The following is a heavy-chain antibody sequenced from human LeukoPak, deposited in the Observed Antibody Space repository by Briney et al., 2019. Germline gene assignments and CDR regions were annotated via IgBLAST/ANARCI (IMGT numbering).Heavy chain of an antibody. CDR3: AREGFCSGGSCYREGYYFDY. D-gene: IGHD2-15*01. CDR1: GFTFSSYS. Sequence: GGSLRLSCAASGFTFSSYSMNWVRQAPGKGLEWVSSISSSSSYIHYADSVKGRFTISRDNAKNSLYLQMNSLRAEDTAVYYCAREGFCSGGSCYREGYYFDYWGQGTLVTVSS. CDR2: ISSSSSYI. V-gene: IGHV3-21*01. J-gene: IGHJ4*02.